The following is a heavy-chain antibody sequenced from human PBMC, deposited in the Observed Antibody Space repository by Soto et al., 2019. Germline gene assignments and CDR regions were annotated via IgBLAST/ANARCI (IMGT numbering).Heavy chain of an antibody. CDR1: GFSFSTYA. J-gene: IGHJ4*02. CDR2: ISGSGSAT. Sequence: VQLLESGGSLVQPGGSLRLSCAASGFSFSTYAMGWVRQAPGKGLEWVSAISGSGSATYYADPVKGRFTISRDNSKDTLYLQMNSLRAGDTAVYYCAKDINGTGTNVIYDSWGQGSLVTVSS. D-gene: IGHD1-7*01. V-gene: IGHV3-23*01. CDR3: AKDINGTGTNVIYDS.